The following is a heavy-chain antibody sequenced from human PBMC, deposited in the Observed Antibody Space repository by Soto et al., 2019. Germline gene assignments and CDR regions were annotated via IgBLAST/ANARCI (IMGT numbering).Heavy chain of an antibody. CDR1: GGTFSSYT. CDR2: IIPILGIA. J-gene: IGHJ4*02. Sequence: QVQLVQSGAAVKKPGSSVKVSCKASGGTFSSYTISWVRQAPGQGLEWMGRIIPILGIANYAQKFQGRVTITADKSTSTAYMELSSLRSEDTAVYYCARVVGWSSGGSCYSYWGQGTLVTVSS. CDR3: ARVVGWSSGGSCYSY. D-gene: IGHD2-15*01. V-gene: IGHV1-69*02.